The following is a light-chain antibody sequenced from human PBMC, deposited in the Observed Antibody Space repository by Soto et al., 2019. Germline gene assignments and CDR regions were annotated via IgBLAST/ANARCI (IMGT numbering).Light chain of an antibody. V-gene: IGKV2-40*01. CDR1: QSLLDSRDRYTK. CDR2: TLS. CDR3: LQRFEFPRT. J-gene: IGKJ4*01. Sequence: DIVLTQTPLSLPVIPGEPASIFCRSSQSLLDSRDRYTKLDWYLQTPGQAPQVLIYTLSHRASGVPDRFSGSGSGTDFTLDISRVEAEDVGVYYCLQRFEFPRTFGGGTKVEIK.